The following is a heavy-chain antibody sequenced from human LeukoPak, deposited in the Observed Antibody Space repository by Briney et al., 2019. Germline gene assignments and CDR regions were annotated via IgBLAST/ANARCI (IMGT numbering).Heavy chain of an antibody. V-gene: IGHV3-7*01. CDR2: IKQDGSEK. Sequence: GGSLRLSCAASGFTFSSYWMSWVRQAPGKGLEWVAIIKQDGSEKYYVDSVKGRFTISRDNAKNSLYLQMNSLRAEDTAVYYCARGHSSSSSRYYYYGMDVWGQGTTVTVSS. CDR3: ARGHSSSSSRYYYYGMDV. D-gene: IGHD6-6*01. J-gene: IGHJ6*02. CDR1: GFTFSSYW.